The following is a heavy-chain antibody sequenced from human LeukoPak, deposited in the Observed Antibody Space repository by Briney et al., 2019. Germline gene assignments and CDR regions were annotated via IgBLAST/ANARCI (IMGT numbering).Heavy chain of an antibody. CDR1: GFTFSSFA. J-gene: IGHJ4*02. Sequence: PGGSLRLSCTASGFTFSSFAMSWVRLAPGKGLEWVSTVDHSFGTTHYADSVKGRFTISRDNSKNTLYLQMNSLRAEDTAVYYCAKDREYYYDSSGYYWGSFDYWGQGTLVTVSS. D-gene: IGHD3-22*01. CDR3: AKDREYYYDSSGYYWGSFDY. V-gene: IGHV3-23*01. CDR2: VDHSFGTT.